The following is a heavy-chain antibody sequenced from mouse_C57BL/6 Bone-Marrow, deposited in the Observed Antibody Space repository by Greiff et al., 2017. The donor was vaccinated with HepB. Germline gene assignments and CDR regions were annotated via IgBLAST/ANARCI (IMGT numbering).Heavy chain of an antibody. CDR2: IDHSDSYT. Sequence: QVQLQQPGAELVMPGASVKLSCKASGYTFTSYWMHWVKQRPGQGLEWIGEIDHSDSYTNYNQKFKGKSTLTVDKSSSTAYMQLSSLTSEDSAVYYCARDHYGSSPAYWGQGTLVTVSA. CDR3: ARDHYGSSPAY. V-gene: IGHV1-69*01. J-gene: IGHJ3*01. CDR1: GYTFTSYW. D-gene: IGHD1-1*01.